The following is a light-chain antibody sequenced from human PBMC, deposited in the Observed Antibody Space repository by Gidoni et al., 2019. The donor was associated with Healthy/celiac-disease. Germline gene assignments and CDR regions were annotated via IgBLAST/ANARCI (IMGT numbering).Light chain of an antibody. Sequence: MVLTQAPGTLSWSPGERATLSCRASQSVSSSYLAWYQQKPGQAPRLLIYGASSMATGIPDRFSGSGSGTDFTLTISSLEPEDFAVYYCQQYGSSPQTFGQGTKVEIK. CDR1: QSVSSSY. CDR2: GAS. V-gene: IGKV3-20*01. J-gene: IGKJ1*01. CDR3: QQYGSSPQT.